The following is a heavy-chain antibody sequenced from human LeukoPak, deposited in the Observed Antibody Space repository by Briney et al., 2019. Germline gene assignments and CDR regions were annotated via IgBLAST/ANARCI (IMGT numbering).Heavy chain of an antibody. D-gene: IGHD3-10*01. V-gene: IGHV3-23*01. CDR3: ARDYYGSGSYYYYYYGMDV. CDR2: ISAGGSGT. Sequence: GGSLRLSCAASGFTFSSCAMSWVRQAPGKGLEWVSTISAGGSGTYYADSVKGRFTISRDNPKNTLYLRMNDLRAEDTAVYYCARDYYGSGSYYYYYYGMDVWGQGTTVTVSS. CDR1: GFTFSSCA. J-gene: IGHJ6*02.